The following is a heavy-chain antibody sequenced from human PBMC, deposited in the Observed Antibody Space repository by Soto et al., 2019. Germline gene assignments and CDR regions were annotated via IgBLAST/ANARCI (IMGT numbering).Heavy chain of an antibody. CDR2: ISAYNGNT. CDR3: ARVGYYYDSRGPEVTRYYYYYGMDV. V-gene: IGHV1-18*01. Sequence: ASVKVSCKASGYTFTSYGISWVRQAPGQGLEWMGWISAYNGNTNYAQKLQGRVTMTTDTSTSTAYMELRSLRSDDTAVYYCARVGYYYDSRGPEVTRYYYYYGMDVWGQGTTVTVSS. J-gene: IGHJ6*02. D-gene: IGHD3-22*01. CDR1: GYTFTSYG.